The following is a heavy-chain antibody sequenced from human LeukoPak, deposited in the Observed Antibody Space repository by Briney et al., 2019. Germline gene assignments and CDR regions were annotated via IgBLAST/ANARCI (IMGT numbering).Heavy chain of an antibody. V-gene: IGHV3-21*01. CDR3: AELGITMIGGV. CDR1: GFTFGSYT. Sequence: GGSLRLSCAASGFTFGSYTMNWVRQAPGKGLEWVSSISSSSSYIYYADSAKGRFTISRDNSKNTLYLQMNSLRAEDTAVYYCAELGITMIGGVWGKGTTVTISS. D-gene: IGHD3-10*02. CDR2: ISSSSSYI. J-gene: IGHJ6*04.